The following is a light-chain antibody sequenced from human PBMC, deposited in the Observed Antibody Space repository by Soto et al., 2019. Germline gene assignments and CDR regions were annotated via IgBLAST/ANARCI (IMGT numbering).Light chain of an antibody. CDR3: QQYGGSFRV. CDR1: PSVSSSY. Sequence: TPSQGTVSLSPGETATLTCRASPSVSSSYLAWYQQKPGQAPRLLIYGASSRASGIPDRFSGSGSGTDFTLTISRLEPEDFAVYYCQQYGGSFRVFGPGTKVDIK. CDR2: GAS. J-gene: IGKJ2*01. V-gene: IGKV3-20*01.